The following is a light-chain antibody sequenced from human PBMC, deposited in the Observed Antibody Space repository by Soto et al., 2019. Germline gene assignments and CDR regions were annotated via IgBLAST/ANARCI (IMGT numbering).Light chain of an antibody. V-gene: IGKV3-15*01. CDR3: QQYNNWPRT. J-gene: IGKJ1*01. Sequence: EILMTQSPATLSVSPGETATLSCRASQYVSNKVAWYQQKPGQAPSLLILGASTRATGVPARFSGSGSGTDFTLTISSLQSEDFAVYYCQQYNNWPRTFGQGTKVDIK. CDR1: QYVSNK. CDR2: GAS.